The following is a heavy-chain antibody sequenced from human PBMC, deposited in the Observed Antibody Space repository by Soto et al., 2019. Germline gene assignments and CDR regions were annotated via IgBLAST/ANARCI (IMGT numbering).Heavy chain of an antibody. J-gene: IGHJ6*02. D-gene: IGHD3-10*01. Sequence: SETLSLTCTVSGGSISSGGYYWSWIRQHPGKGLEWIGYIYYSGSTYYNPSLKSRVTISVDTSKNQFSLKLSSVTAADTAVYYCARPRFRGMDVWGQGTTVTVSS. CDR2: IYYSGST. CDR3: ARPRFRGMDV. CDR1: GGSISSGGYY. V-gene: IGHV4-31*03.